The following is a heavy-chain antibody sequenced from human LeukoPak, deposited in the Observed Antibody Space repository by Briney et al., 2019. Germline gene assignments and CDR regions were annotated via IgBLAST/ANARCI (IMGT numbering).Heavy chain of an antibody. CDR2: IIPIFGTA. CDR3: ARGEVETLDWNYGYYYYMDV. CDR1: GGTFSSYA. V-gene: IGHV1-69*05. Sequence: SVKVSCRASGGTFSSYAISWVRQAPGQGLEWMGGIIPIFGTANYAQKFQGRVTITTDESTSTAYMELSSLRSEDTAVYYCARGEVETLDWNYGYYYYMDVWGKGTTVTVSS. D-gene: IGHD1-7*01. J-gene: IGHJ6*03.